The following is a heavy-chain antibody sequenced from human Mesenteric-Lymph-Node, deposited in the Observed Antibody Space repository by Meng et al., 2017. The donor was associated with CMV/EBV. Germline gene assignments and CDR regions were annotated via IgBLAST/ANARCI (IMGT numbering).Heavy chain of an antibody. V-gene: IGHV4-59*01. Sequence: SETLSLTCTVSGGSISTYYWSWIRQPPGKGLEWIGYIYYGGSANYSPSLKSRVTISVDTSKNQFSLKLSSVTPADTAIYYCARDYDFWSGYLGAFDIWGQGTMVTVSS. D-gene: IGHD3-3*01. CDR3: ARDYDFWSGYLGAFDI. CDR1: GGSISTYY. CDR2: IYYGGSA. J-gene: IGHJ3*02.